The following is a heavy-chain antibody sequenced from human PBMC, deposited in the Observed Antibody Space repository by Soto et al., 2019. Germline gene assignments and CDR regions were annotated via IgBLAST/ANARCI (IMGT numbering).Heavy chain of an antibody. CDR2: IYYSGST. V-gene: IGHV4-59*01. Sequence: SETLSLTCTVSGGSISSYYWSWIRQPPGKGLEWIGYIYYSGSTNYNPSLKSRVTISVDTSKNQFSLKLSSVTAADTAVYYCARDGPQYYYYYMDVWGKGTTVTVSS. J-gene: IGHJ6*03. CDR1: GGSISSYY. CDR3: ARDGPQYYYYYMDV.